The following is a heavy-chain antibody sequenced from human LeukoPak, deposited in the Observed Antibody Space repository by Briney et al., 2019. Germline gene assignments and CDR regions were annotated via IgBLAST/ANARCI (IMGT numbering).Heavy chain of an antibody. Sequence: PGGSLRLSCAASGFTFDDYAMNWVRQAPGKGLEWVSSISSSSSYIYYADSVKGRFTISRDNAKNSLYLQMNSLRAEDTAVYYCARVGLVDYWGQGTLVTVSS. V-gene: IGHV3-21*01. J-gene: IGHJ4*02. CDR2: ISSSSSYI. CDR3: ARVGLVDY. CDR1: GFTFDDYA.